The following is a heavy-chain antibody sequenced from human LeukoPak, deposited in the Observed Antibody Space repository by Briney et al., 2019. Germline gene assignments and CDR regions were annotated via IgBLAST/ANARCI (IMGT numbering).Heavy chain of an antibody. J-gene: IGHJ6*03. CDR2: ISGSGDRT. V-gene: IGHV3-23*01. D-gene: IGHD3-10*01. CDR3: AKFKGKKGSGYSYYYYYMDV. Sequence: GGSLRLSCAASGFTFSSYGMSWVRQAPGKGLEWVSVISGSGDRTYYADSVKGRFTISRDNSKNTLYLQMNSLRAEDTAVYYCAKFKGKKGSGYSYYYYYMDVWGKGTTVTVSS. CDR1: GFTFSSYG.